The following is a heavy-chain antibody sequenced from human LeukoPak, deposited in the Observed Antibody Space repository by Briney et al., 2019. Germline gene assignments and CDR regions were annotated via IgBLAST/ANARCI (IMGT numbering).Heavy chain of an antibody. J-gene: IGHJ4*02. CDR3: ARDGGGAVAEIDY. CDR1: GYTFTGYY. D-gene: IGHD6-19*01. V-gene: IGHV1-2*02. CDR2: INPNSGGT. Sequence: ASVRVSCKASGYTFTGYYMHWVRQAPGQGLEWMGWINPNSGGTNYAQKFQGRVTMTRDTSISTAYMELSRLRSDDTAVYYCARDGGGAVAEIDYWGQGTLITVSS.